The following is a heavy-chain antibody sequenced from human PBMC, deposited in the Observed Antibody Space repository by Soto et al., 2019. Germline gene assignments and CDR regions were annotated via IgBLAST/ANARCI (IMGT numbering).Heavy chain of an antibody. CDR2: ISGSGGHT. CDR1: GFSFFSYA. J-gene: IGHJ5*02. CDR3: AKIEMGWFAH. Sequence: GGSLRLSCTGSGFSFFSYAMSWVRQAPGKGLEWVSTISGSGGHTYYADSVKGRFVVSRDNDKNTVYLHMSSLTGEDTAVYFCAKIEMGWFAHWGQGTQVTVSS. D-gene: IGHD2-8*01. V-gene: IGHV3-23*01.